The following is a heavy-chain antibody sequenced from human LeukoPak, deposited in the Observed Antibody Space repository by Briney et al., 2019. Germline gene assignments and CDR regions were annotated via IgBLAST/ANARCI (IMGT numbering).Heavy chain of an antibody. Sequence: GESLKISCKGSGYSFTSYWIGWVRQMPGKGLEWMGIIYPGDSDTRYNPSFQGQVTISADKSISTPYLQWSSLKAPDTAMYYCAIIVVVPAAIGGSEYYFDYWGQGTLVTVSP. J-gene: IGHJ4*02. V-gene: IGHV5-51*01. CDR3: AIIVVVPAAIGGSEYYFDY. CDR1: GYSFTSYW. CDR2: IYPGDSDT. D-gene: IGHD2-2*01.